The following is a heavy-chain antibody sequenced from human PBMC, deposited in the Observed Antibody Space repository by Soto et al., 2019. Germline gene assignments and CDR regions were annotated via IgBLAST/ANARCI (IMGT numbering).Heavy chain of an antibody. CDR2: INHSGST. CDR3: ARGNPRSTSCSHMDV. J-gene: IGHJ6*03. Sequence: QVQLQQWGAGLLKPSETLSLTCAVYGGSFSGYYWSWIRQPPGKGLEWIGEINHSGSTNYNPSLKSRVTISVDTSKNQFSLKLSSVTPADTAVYYCARGNPRSTSCSHMDVWGKGTTVTVSS. D-gene: IGHD2-2*01. V-gene: IGHV4-34*01. CDR1: GGSFSGYY.